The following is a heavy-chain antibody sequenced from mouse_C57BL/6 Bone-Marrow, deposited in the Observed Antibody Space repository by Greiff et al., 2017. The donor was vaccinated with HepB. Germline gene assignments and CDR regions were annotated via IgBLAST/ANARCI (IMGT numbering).Heavy chain of an antibody. CDR2: ISNGGGST. J-gene: IGHJ3*01. D-gene: IGHD1-1*01. Sequence: DVMLVESGGGLVQPGGSLKLSCAASGFTFSDYYMYWVRQTPEKRLEWVAYISNGGGSTYYPDTVKGRFTISRDNAKNTLYLQMSRLKSEDTAMYYCARRGNYYGSSFAYWGQGTLVTVSA. V-gene: IGHV5-12*01. CDR3: ARRGNYYGSSFAY. CDR1: GFTFSDYY.